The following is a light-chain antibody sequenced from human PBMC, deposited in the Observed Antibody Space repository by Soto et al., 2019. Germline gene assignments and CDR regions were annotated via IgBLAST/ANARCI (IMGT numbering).Light chain of an antibody. V-gene: IGKV3D-15*01. J-gene: IGKJ4*01. CDR1: QSVSNN. Sequence: EIVMTQSPATLSVSPGERATLSCRASQSVSNNLAWYQQKPGQAPRLLIYGASTRATGIPARFSGSGSGSDFTLTISSLQSEAFADYYCQQYNNWPPLTFGEGTKVEIK. CDR3: QQYNNWPPLT. CDR2: GAS.